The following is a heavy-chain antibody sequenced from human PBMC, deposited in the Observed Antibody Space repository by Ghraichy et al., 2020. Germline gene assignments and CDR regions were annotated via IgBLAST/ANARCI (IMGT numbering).Heavy chain of an antibody. V-gene: IGHV4-59*08. CDR3: ARHAPDCNNGVCAEYFQY. J-gene: IGHJ1*01. CDR2: ISYNART. Sequence: TLSLTCTVSGGSVISNYWSWIRQPPGKGLEWIGFISYNARTHYNSSLKSRVTISVDTSKNQFSLKLSSVTAADTAVYYCARHAPDCNNGVCAEYFQYWGQGTLVTVSS. CDR1: GGSVISNY. D-gene: IGHD2-8*01.